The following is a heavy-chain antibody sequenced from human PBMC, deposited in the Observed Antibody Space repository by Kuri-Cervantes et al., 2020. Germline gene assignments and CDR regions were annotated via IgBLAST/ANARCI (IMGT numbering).Heavy chain of an antibody. V-gene: IGHV3-74*01. D-gene: IGHD6-13*01. J-gene: IGHJ4*02. CDR3: ARSGAATKSVTRDYFDY. CDR1: GFTFSNYW. CDR2: INVDGSST. Sequence: GGSLRLSCAASGFTFSNYWMHWVRQPPGKGLVWVSRINVDGSSTSYADSVKGRFTISRDNSKNTLYLQMNSLRAEDTAVYYCARSGAATKSVTRDYFDYWGQGTLVTVSS.